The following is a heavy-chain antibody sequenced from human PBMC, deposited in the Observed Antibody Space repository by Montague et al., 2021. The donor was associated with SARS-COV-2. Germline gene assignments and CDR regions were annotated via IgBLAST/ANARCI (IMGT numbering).Heavy chain of an antibody. Sequence: SETLSLTCAVSGGSIRNYYWSWIRQPPGRGLEWIAYIYDSGNVDYNPSLKSRVTILVDTSKNQFSLKLSSVTAADTAVCYCAAQTDYYYYSLDVWGQGTTATVS. J-gene: IGHJ6*02. CDR3: AAQTDYYYYSLDV. CDR1: GGSIRNYY. CDR2: IYDSGNV. V-gene: IGHV4-59*08.